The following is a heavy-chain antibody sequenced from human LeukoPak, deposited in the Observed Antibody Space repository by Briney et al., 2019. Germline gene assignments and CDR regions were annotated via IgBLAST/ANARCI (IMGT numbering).Heavy chain of an antibody. CDR1: GGSFTGYY. CDR3: ACHAVRYSAYDREEDAFDI. Sequence: SETLSLTCALYGGSFTGYYWRWIRQPPGKGLEWIGEINHSGSTKHNPSLKSRVTISVDTSTKQFFLRLTSVTAAGTAVYYCACHAVRYSAYDREEDAFDIWGQGTMVTVSS. J-gene: IGHJ3*02. CDR2: INHSGST. D-gene: IGHD5-12*01. V-gene: IGHV4-34*01.